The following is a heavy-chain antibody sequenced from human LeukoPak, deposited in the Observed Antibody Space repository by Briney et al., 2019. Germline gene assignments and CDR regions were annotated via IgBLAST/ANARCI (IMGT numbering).Heavy chain of an antibody. CDR2: FDPEDGET. J-gene: IGHJ4*02. CDR1: GYTLTELS. CDR3: ATDSHCSGGSCYFH. Sequence: ASVKVSCKVSGYTLTELSMHWVRQAPGKGLEWTGGFDPEDGETIYAQKFQGRVTMTEDTSTDTAYMELSSLRSEDTAVYYCATDSHCSGGSCYFHWGQGTLVTVSS. V-gene: IGHV1-24*01. D-gene: IGHD2-15*01.